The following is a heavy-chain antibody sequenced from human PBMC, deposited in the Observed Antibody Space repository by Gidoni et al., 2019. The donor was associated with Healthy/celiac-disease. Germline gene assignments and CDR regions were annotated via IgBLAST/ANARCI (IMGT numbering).Heavy chain of an antibody. CDR2: IYTSGST. J-gene: IGHJ4*02. D-gene: IGHD3-10*01. Sequence: QVQLQESGPGLVKPSETLSLPCTVSGGPIRSYYWSWIRQPAGKGLAWIGRIYTSGSTNYNPSLKSRVTMSVDTSKNQFSLKLSSVTAADTAVYYCARDYYGSGSYHYYFDYWGQGTLVTVSS. CDR1: GGPIRSYY. V-gene: IGHV4-4*07. CDR3: ARDYYGSGSYHYYFDY.